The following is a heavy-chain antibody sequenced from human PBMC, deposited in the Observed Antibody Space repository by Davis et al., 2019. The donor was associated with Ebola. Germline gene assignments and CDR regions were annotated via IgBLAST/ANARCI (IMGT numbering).Heavy chain of an antibody. CDR3: ASQSLGYCSSTSCGPQFDR. CDR2: IYTSGRT. D-gene: IGHD2-2*01. Sequence: PGGSLRLSCTVSGGSISSYYWSWIRQPAGQGLEWIGHIYTSGRTNYNPSLKSRVTMSVDTSKNQFSLELRSVTAADTAVYYCASQSLGYCSSTSCGPQFDRWGQGTLVTVSS. V-gene: IGHV4-4*07. J-gene: IGHJ5*02. CDR1: GGSISSYY.